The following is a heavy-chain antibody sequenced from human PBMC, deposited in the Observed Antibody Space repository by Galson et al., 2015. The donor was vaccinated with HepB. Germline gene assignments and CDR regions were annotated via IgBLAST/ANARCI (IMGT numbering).Heavy chain of an antibody. CDR3: ARDKKDTWFGSYDFLGMDV. D-gene: IGHD3-10*01. V-gene: IGHV3-30*03. Sequence: ASGFRFSGRSMHWVRQAPGKGPEWIGVISYHGKYKYYSDSTTGRFTTSRDNSGNTLFLQIDSLRPDDTAVYYCARDKKDTWFGSYDFLGMDVWGQGATVIVSS. CDR2: ISYHGKYK. CDR1: GFRFSGRS. J-gene: IGHJ6*02.